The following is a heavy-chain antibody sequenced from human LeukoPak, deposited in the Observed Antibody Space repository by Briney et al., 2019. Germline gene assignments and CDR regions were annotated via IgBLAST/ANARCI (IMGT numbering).Heavy chain of an antibody. CDR3: ARHAYIAARPGY. Sequence: SETLSLTCTVSGGSISSSSYYWGWIRQPPGKGLEWIGSIYYSGSTYYNPSLKRRVTISVDTSKNQFSLKLSSVTAADTAVYYCARHAYIAARPGYWGQGTLVTVSS. J-gene: IGHJ4*02. D-gene: IGHD6-6*01. CDR2: IYYSGST. V-gene: IGHV4-39*01. CDR1: GGSISSSSYY.